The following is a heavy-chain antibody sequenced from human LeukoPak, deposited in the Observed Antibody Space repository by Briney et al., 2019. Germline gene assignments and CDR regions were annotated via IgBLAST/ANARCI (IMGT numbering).Heavy chain of an antibody. CDR1: GFTFSTSG. V-gene: IGHV3-33*06. CDR3: AKDQGANYYYYIDV. Sequence: PGGSLRLSCAASGFTFSTSGMHWVRQAPGKGLEWVALIWYDGSNEYADSVKGRFTISRDSSKDTLYLQMNSLRTEDTAVCHCAKDQGANYYYYIDVWGKGATVTVSS. J-gene: IGHJ6*03. D-gene: IGHD4/OR15-4a*01. CDR2: IWYDGSNE.